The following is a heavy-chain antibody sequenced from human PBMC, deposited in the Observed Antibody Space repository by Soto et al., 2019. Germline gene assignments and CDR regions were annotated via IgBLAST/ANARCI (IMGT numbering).Heavy chain of an antibody. V-gene: IGHV3-23*01. J-gene: IGHJ6*02. CDR2: ISGSGGST. CDR3: AKDRFGEYFYYGMDV. CDR1: GFTFSSNA. D-gene: IGHD3-10*01. Sequence: EVQLLESGGGLVQPGGSLRLSCEAPGFTFSSNAMTWFRKAQGKGLEWVSGISGSGGSTYYADSVKGRFTISRDNSKNTLYLQMNSLRAEDTAVYYCAKDRFGEYFYYGMDVWGQGTTVTVSS.